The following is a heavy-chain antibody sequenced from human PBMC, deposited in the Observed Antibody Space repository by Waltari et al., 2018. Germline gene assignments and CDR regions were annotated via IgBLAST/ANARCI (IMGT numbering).Heavy chain of an antibody. CDR3: ARVYKGFSRRYFDY. CDR1: GGSISSYY. J-gene: IGHJ4*02. V-gene: IGHV4-59*01. CDR2: IYYMGGT. Sequence: QVQLQESGPGLVKPSETLSLTCTVSGGSISSYYWSWIRQPPGKGLGWIGYIYYMGGTNYNPPLKIRVTISVDTSKNQFSLKLSSVTAADTAVYYCARVYKGFSRRYFDYWGQGTLVTVSS. D-gene: IGHD1-1*01.